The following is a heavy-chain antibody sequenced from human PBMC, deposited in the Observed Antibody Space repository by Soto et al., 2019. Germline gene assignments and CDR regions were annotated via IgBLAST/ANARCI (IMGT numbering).Heavy chain of an antibody. V-gene: IGHV3-48*02. Sequence: GGSLRLSCAASGFTFSSYSMNWVRQAPGKGLEWVSYISSSSSTIYYADSVKGRFTISRDNAKNSLYLQMNSLRDEDTAVYYCARDNHLWDRSQDIAAAGTDAFDIWGQGTMVTVSS. D-gene: IGHD6-13*01. CDR3: ARDNHLWDRSQDIAAAGTDAFDI. J-gene: IGHJ3*02. CDR1: GFTFSSYS. CDR2: ISSSSSTI.